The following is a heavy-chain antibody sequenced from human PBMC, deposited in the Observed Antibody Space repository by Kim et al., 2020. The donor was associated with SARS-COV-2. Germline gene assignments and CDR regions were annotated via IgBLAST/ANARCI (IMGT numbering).Heavy chain of an antibody. J-gene: IGHJ4*02. D-gene: IGHD5-12*01. CDR2: IYYSGST. V-gene: IGHV4-59*01. Sequence: SETLSLTCTVSGGSISSYYWSWIRQPPGKGLEWIGYIYYSGSTNYNPSLKSRVTISVDTSKNQFSLKLSSVTAADTAVYYCARDRGKKLSGYTNWGQGTLVTVSS. CDR1: GGSISSYY. CDR3: ARDRGKKLSGYTN.